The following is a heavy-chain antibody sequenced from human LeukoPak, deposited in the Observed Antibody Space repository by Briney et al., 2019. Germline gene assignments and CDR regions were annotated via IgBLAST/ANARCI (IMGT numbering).Heavy chain of an antibody. J-gene: IGHJ4*02. V-gene: IGHV3-23*01. D-gene: IGHD3-22*01. CDR3: AKGITFYYDSSGYSSDY. CDR1: GFTFSSYW. CDR2: INGSGRSK. Sequence: GGSLRLSCAASGFTFSSYWLSWVRQVPGKGLEWVSVINGSGRSKYNADSVRGRFTISRDNSKNTLYLQMNSLSAEDTAVYYCAKGITFYYDSSGYSSDYWGQGTLVTVSS.